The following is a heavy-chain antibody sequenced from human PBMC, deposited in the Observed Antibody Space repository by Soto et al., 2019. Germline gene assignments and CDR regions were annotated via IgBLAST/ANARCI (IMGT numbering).Heavy chain of an antibody. D-gene: IGHD3-9*01. Sequence: EVQLLESGGGLVQPEGSLRLSCAASGFTFSSYAMSWVRQAPGKGLEWVSAISGSGGSTYYADSVKGRFTISRDNSKNTLYLQMNSLRAEDTAVYYCAKDPTDDILTGYFTYFDYWGQGTLVTVSS. CDR1: GFTFSSYA. CDR2: ISGSGGST. CDR3: AKDPTDDILTGYFTYFDY. V-gene: IGHV3-23*01. J-gene: IGHJ4*02.